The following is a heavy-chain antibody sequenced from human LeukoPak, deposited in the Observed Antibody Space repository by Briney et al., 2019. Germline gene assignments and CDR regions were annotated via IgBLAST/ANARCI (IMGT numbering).Heavy chain of an antibody. CDR2: TYYRSNWYN. CDR1: GDIVSRDSAA. Sequence: SQTLSLPCAISGDIVSRDSAARNWIRQSPSRGLEWLGRTYYRSNWYNDYAVSVKSRITINPDTSKNQFSLQLDSVTPEDTALYYCARDDTLSSCGNWCETWGQGYPVTVSS. V-gene: IGHV6-1*01. D-gene: IGHD1-26*01. J-gene: IGHJ6*01. CDR3: ARDDTLSSCGNWCET.